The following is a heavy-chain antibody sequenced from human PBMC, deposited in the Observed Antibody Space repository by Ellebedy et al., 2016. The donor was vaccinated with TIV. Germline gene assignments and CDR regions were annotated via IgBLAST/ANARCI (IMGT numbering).Heavy chain of an antibody. J-gene: IGHJ4*02. CDR3: ARDPQGFEGYFDY. CDR1: GFTFTTYY. Sequence: ASAKVSCXASGFTFTTYYIQWARQAPGLAFEWMGIMNPSGGGTVYAQRFQGRLTMTGDTSTSTVYMELSSLRSEDTAIYYCARDPQGFEGYFDYWGQGTLVTVSS. CDR2: MNPSGGGT. V-gene: IGHV1-46*01.